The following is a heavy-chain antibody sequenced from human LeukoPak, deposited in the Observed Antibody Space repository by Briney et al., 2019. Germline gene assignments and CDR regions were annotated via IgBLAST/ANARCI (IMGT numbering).Heavy chain of an antibody. CDR1: GGSISSYY. J-gene: IGHJ4*02. D-gene: IGHD3-22*01. V-gene: IGHV4-4*07. CDR2: IYTSGST. CDR3: ASEHSYDSSGYAGRYFDY. Sequence: SETPSLTCTVSGGSISSYYWSWIRQPAGKGLEWIGRIYTSGSTYYNPSLKSRVTISVDTSKNQFSLKLSSVTAADTAVYYCASEHSYDSSGYAGRYFDYWGQGTLVTVSS.